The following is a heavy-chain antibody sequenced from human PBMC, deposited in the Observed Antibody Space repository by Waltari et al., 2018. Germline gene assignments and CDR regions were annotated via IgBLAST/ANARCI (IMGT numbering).Heavy chain of an antibody. D-gene: IGHD3-9*01. CDR2: IGASGAPT. J-gene: IGHJ1*01. Sequence: MNWVRQAPGKGLEWVSVIGASGAPTYYADSVKGRFTISRDNSKNTLYLQMNSLRAEDTAVYYCARCRTGYYLDFQHWGQGTLVTVSS. V-gene: IGHV3-23*01. CDR3: ARCRTGYYLDFQH.